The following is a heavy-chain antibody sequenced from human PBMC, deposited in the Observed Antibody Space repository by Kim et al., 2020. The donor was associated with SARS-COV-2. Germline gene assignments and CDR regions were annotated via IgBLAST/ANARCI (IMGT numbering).Heavy chain of an antibody. CDR3: AIVHGSGSYYFDN. J-gene: IGHJ4*02. V-gene: IGHV3-66*01. D-gene: IGHD3-10*01. Sequence: YADSVKGRFTSVRDISNNTLYLQMHSLRAEDTAIYYCAIVHGSGSYYFDNWGPGTVVTVSS.